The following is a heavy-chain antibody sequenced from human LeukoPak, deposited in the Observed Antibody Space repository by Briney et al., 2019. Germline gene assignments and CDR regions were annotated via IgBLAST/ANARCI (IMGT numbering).Heavy chain of an antibody. CDR3: ATDRNYGDENFDY. J-gene: IGHJ4*02. V-gene: IGHV1-8*02. CDR1: GYTFTSYD. CDR2: MNPNSGNT. D-gene: IGHD4-17*01. Sequence: VASVKVSCKASGYTFTSYDINWVRQATGQGLEWMGWMNPNSGNTGYAQKFQGRVTMTEDTSTDTAYMELSSLRSEDTAVYYCATDRNYGDENFDYWGQGTLVTVSS.